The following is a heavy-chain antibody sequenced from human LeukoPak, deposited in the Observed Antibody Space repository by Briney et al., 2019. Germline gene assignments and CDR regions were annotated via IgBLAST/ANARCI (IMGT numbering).Heavy chain of an antibody. Sequence: ASVKVSCKVSGYTLTELSMHWVRQAPGKGLEWMGGFDPEDGETIYAQKFQGRVTMTEDTSTDTAYMELSSLRSEDTAVYYCATGTFLVGAIVADYWGQGTLVTVSS. CDR3: ATGTFLVGAIVADY. D-gene: IGHD1-26*01. V-gene: IGHV1-24*01. J-gene: IGHJ4*02. CDR1: GYTLTELS. CDR2: FDPEDGET.